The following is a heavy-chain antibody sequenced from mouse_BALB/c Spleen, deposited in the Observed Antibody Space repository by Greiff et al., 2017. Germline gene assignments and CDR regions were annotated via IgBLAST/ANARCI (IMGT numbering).Heavy chain of an antibody. D-gene: IGHD1-1*01. CDR1: GFNIKDTY. V-gene: IGHV14-3*02. J-gene: IGHJ1*01. CDR2: IDPANGNT. CDR3: ARGGAYGSSSDWYFDV. Sequence: VQLQQSGAELVKPGASVKLSCTASGFNIKDTYMHWVKQRPEQGLEWIGRIDPANGNTKYDPKFQGKATITADTSSNTAYLQLSSLTSEDTAVYYCARGGAYGSSSDWYFDVWGAGTTVTVSS.